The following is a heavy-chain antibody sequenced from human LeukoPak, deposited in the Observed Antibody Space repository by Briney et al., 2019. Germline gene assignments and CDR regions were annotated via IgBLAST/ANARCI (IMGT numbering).Heavy chain of an antibody. CDR2: ISSSGSTI. J-gene: IGHJ5*02. D-gene: IGHD3-16*02. Sequence: GGSLRLSCAASGFTFSSYEMNWVRQAPGKGLEWVSYISSSGSTIYYADSVKGRFTISRDNAKNSLYLQMNSLRAEDTAVYYCARDSLPYDYVWGSYRFFDPWGQGTLFTVSS. CDR3: ARDSLPYDYVWGSYRFFDP. CDR1: GFTFSSYE. V-gene: IGHV3-48*03.